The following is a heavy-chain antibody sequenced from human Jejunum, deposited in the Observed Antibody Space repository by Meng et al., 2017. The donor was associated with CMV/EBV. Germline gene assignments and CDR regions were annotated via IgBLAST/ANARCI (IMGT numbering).Heavy chain of an antibody. CDR2: ITGSGGHT. Sequence: WVREAQGKGLKWVASITGSGGHTYYADYVKGRFTISRDNSKNTLYLQMNSLSADDTAVYYCARDLKATSVTTNGLYGLDVWGQGTTVTVSS. J-gene: IGHJ6*02. D-gene: IGHD4-11*01. V-gene: IGHV3-23*01. CDR3: ARDLKATSVTTNGLYGLDV.